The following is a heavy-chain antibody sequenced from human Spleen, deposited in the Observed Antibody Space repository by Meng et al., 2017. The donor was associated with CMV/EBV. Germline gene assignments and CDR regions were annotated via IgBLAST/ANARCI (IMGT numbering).Heavy chain of an antibody. Sequence: SFSSYAISWMRQAPGQGIEWMGRINPIFGAANYAQKCQGRVTITTDESTSTACMELSRLRSEDTAVYYCARGRCSSTSCYDVFLPDYWGQGTLVTVSS. V-gene: IGHV1-69*05. D-gene: IGHD2-2*01. CDR2: INPIFGAA. J-gene: IGHJ4*02. CDR3: ARGRCSSTSCYDVFLPDY. CDR1: SFSSYA.